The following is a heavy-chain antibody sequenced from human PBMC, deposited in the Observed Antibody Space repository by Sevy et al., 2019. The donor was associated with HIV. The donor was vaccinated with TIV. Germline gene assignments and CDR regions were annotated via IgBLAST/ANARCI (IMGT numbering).Heavy chain of an antibody. Sequence: SETLSLTCSVSGGSIRNYYWSWIRQTPGKGLEWIGYIYYSGSTNYNPSLKSRVTISVDTSKNQFSLKLGSVTAADTAVYYCARARGTMIVVAPDYWGQGTLVTVSS. CDR1: GGSIRNYY. J-gene: IGHJ4*02. CDR2: IYYSGST. CDR3: ARARGTMIVVAPDY. D-gene: IGHD3-22*01. V-gene: IGHV4-59*01.